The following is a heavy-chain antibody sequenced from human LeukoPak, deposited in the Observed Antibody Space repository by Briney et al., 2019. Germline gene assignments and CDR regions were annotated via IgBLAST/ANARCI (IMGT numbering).Heavy chain of an antibody. Sequence: TGGSLRLSCAASGITFSNAWMNWVRQAPGKGLEWVSYISSSGSSIYYADSVKGRFTISRDNAKNSLYLQMNSLRAEDTAVYYCAREAEYTSGWQEYFQHWGQGTLVTVSS. D-gene: IGHD6-19*01. V-gene: IGHV3-48*04. CDR2: ISSSGSSI. CDR1: GITFSNAW. J-gene: IGHJ1*01. CDR3: AREAEYTSGWQEYFQH.